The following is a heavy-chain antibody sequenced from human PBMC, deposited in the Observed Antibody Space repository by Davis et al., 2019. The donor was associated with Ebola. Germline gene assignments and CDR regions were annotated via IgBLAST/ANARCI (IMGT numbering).Heavy chain of an antibody. Sequence: PGGSLRLSCAASGFTFSAYYMSWIRQAPGKGLEWVSYISSSSTAIYYADSVKGRFTISRDNAKNSLYLQMNSLRAEDTAVYYCARFPIAEFDYWGQGTLVTVSS. V-gene: IGHV3-11*01. CDR2: ISSSSTAI. CDR1: GFTFSAYY. J-gene: IGHJ4*02. D-gene: IGHD6-13*01. CDR3: ARFPIAEFDY.